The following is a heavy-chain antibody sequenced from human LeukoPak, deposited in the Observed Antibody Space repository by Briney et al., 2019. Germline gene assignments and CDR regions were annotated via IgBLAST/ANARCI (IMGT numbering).Heavy chain of an antibody. D-gene: IGHD3-3*01. CDR1: GFTFTSYA. V-gene: IGHV3-23*01. CDR2: ISGSAGST. Sequence: GGSLRLSRAASGFTFTSYAVTWVRQAPGKGLEWVSGISGSAGSTYYADSVKGRFTISRDNSRNTVYVQMNSLRAEDTAVYYCAKLSLSFLSGYSGVEGYYMDVWGKGTTVTVSS. J-gene: IGHJ6*03. CDR3: AKLSLSFLSGYSGVEGYYMDV.